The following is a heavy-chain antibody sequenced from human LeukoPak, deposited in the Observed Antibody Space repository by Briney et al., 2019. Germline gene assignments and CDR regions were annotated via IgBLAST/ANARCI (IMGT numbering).Heavy chain of an antibody. CDR3: ARDSGLGPTWHPLDH. J-gene: IGHJ4*02. CDR2: INPKSGGT. D-gene: IGHD1-26*01. Sequence: ASVKVSCKASGYNFTDYYIHWVRQAPGQGLEWMGWINPKSGGTNYAQKFRGRVTMTRDTSISTAYMELRGLRSDDTAVYYCARDSGLGPTWHPLDHWGQGTPVTVSS. V-gene: IGHV1-2*02. CDR1: GYNFTDYY.